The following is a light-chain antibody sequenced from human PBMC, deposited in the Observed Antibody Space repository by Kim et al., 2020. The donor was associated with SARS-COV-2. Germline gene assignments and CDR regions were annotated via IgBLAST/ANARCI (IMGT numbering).Light chain of an antibody. J-gene: IGLJ2*01. CDR3: GTWDNGLRAGV. Sequence: QSVLTQPPSVSAAPGQKVTISCSGSSSNIGNNYVSWYQQFPGTAPKLLIYDNNNRPSGIPYRFSGSKSGTSATLGITGLQTGDEADYYCGTWDNGLRAGVFCGGTKLTVL. CDR1: SSNIGNNY. CDR2: DNN. V-gene: IGLV1-51*01.